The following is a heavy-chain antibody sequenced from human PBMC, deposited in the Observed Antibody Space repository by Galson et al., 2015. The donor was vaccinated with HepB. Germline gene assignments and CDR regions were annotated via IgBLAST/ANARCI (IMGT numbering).Heavy chain of an antibody. CDR3: ARAKEGRGYFDY. D-gene: IGHD3-10*01. CDR1: GDSISNDRW. Sequence: ETLSLTCAVSGDSISNDRWWSWVRQPPGEGLEWIGEAYHSGGTNYRPSLKRRVTISVDKSKNQFSLKLTSVTAADTAVYYCARAKEGRGYFDYWGQGTLVTVSS. CDR2: AYHSGGT. J-gene: IGHJ4*02. V-gene: IGHV4-4*02.